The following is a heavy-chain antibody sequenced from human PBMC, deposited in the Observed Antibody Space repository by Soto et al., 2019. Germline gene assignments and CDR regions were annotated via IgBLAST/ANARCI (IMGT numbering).Heavy chain of an antibody. CDR1: GGTFSSYA. V-gene: IGHV1-69*13. D-gene: IGHD3-16*01. CDR2: IIPIFGTA. J-gene: IGHJ6*04. Sequence: SVKVSCKASGGTFSSYAISWVRQAPGQGLEWMGGIIPIFGTANYAQKFQGRVTITADESTSTAYMELSSLRSEDTAVYYCARVGGARKDRIDYYNYYGMDVWGKGTRATVPS. CDR3: ARVGGARKDRIDYYNYYGMDV.